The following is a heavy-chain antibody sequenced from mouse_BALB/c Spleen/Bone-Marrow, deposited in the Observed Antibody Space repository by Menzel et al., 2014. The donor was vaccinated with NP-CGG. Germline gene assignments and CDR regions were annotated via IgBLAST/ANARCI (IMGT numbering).Heavy chain of an antibody. Sequence: QVQLKESGAELVTPGASVKLSCKASGYTFTTYWMHWVKQRPGHGLEWIGQVDPSDGYTNYSQMFKGKATLTVDKSTSTAYMQRSSLSAEDAAVYYCARGGDNFSWFAYWGQGTLVTVSA. CDR3: ARGGDNFSWFAY. CDR2: VDPSDGYT. D-gene: IGHD1-3*01. J-gene: IGHJ3*01. CDR1: GYTFTTYW. V-gene: IGHV1-69*02.